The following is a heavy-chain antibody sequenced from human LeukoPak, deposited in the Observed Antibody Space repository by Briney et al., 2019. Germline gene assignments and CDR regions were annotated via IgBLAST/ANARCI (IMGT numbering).Heavy chain of an antibody. CDR3: ARDLVPYYYDSSGHSRWAFDI. J-gene: IGHJ3*02. CDR2: IIPIFGTA. D-gene: IGHD3-22*01. V-gene: IGHV1-69*01. CDR1: GGTFSSYA. Sequence: SVKVSCKASGGTFSSYAISWVRQAPGQGLEWMGGIIPIFGTANCAQKFQGRVTITADESTSTAYMELSSLRSEDTAVYYCARDLVPYYYDSSGHSRWAFDIWGQGTMVTVSS.